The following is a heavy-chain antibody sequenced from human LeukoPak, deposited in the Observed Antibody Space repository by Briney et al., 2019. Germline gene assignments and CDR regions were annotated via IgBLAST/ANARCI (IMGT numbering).Heavy chain of an antibody. Sequence: KPGGSLRLSCAASGFTFSSYSMHWVRQAPGKGLEWVSSISSSSSYICYADSVKGRFTISRDNSKNTLYLQMSSLRAEDTAVYYCVKKQWFQRVTFFQHWGQGTLVTVSS. V-gene: IGHV3-21*01. D-gene: IGHD3-22*01. J-gene: IGHJ1*01. CDR2: ISSSSSYI. CDR1: GFTFSSYS. CDR3: VKKQWFQRVTFFQH.